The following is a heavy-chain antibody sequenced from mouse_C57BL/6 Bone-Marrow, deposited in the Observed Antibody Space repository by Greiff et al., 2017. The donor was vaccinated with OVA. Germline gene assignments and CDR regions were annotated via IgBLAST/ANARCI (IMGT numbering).Heavy chain of an antibody. CDR1: GYTFTDYN. J-gene: IGHJ2*01. CDR2: INPNNGGT. D-gene: IGHD2-3*01. CDR3: ARSGYYVGY. V-gene: IGHV1-22*01. Sequence: VHVKQSGPELVKPGASVKMSCKASGYTFTDYNMHWVKQSHGKSLEWIGYINPNNGGTSYNQKFKGKATLTVNKSSSTAYMELRSLTSEDSAVYYCARSGYYVGYWGQGTTLTVSS.